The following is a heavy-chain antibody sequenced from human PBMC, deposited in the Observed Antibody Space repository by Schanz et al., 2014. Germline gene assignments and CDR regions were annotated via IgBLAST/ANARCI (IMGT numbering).Heavy chain of an antibody. CDR3: AKDGPGGSGSYSADGGMDV. CDR1: GFIFGSSV. D-gene: IGHD3-10*01. Sequence: EVQLLESGGGLIQPGGSLRLSCAASGFIFGSSVMAWVRQAPGKGLEWVSGITGASDHIDYAESVKGRFTISRDNAKNSLFVHMNSLRAEDTAVYYCAKDGPGGSGSYSADGGMDVWGQGTTVTVSS. J-gene: IGHJ6*02. V-gene: IGHV3-23*01. CDR2: ITGASDHI.